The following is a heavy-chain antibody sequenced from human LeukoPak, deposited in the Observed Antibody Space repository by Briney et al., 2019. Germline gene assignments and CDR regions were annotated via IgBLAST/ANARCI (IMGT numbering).Heavy chain of an antibody. CDR2: ISSSSSYI. Sequence: PGGSLRLSCAASGFTFSSYSMNWVRQAPGKGLEWVSSISSSSSYIYYADSVKGRFTISRDNAKNSLYLQMNSLRAEDTAVYYCARGRIAVAGKTDYWGQGTLVTVSS. CDR1: GFTFSSYS. D-gene: IGHD6-19*01. V-gene: IGHV3-21*01. J-gene: IGHJ4*02. CDR3: ARGRIAVAGKTDY.